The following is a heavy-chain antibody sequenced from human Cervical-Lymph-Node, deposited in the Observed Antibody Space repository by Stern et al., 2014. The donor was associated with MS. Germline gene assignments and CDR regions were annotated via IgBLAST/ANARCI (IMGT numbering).Heavy chain of an antibody. D-gene: IGHD5-24*01. Sequence: VQLVESGAEVKQPGESLKISCKGSGYSFTSYWIGWVRQMPGKGLEWMGIIYPGDSDTRYSPSFQGPVTLSADKSISTAYLQWSSLKASDTAMYYCARREMATMLDAFDIWGQGTMVTVSS. CDR1: GYSFTSYW. J-gene: IGHJ3*02. V-gene: IGHV5-51*03. CDR2: IYPGDSDT. CDR3: ARREMATMLDAFDI.